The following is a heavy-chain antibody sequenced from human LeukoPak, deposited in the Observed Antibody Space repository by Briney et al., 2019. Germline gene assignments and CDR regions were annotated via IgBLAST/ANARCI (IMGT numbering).Heavy chain of an antibody. D-gene: IGHD3-10*01. CDR3: AALFSGH. Sequence: GGSLRLSCAVSGFPFSSSWMTWVRQAPGKGLEWVANIKHDGSDKFYVDSVKGRFTISRDNAKNSLSLQMSSLRAEDTAVYYCAALFSGHWGQGTLVTVSS. CDR1: GFPFSSSW. CDR2: IKHDGSDK. J-gene: IGHJ4*02. V-gene: IGHV3-7*01.